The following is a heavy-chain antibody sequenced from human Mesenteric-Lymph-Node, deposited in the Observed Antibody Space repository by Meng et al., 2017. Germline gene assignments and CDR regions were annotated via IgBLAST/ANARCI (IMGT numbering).Heavy chain of an antibody. V-gene: IGHV1-18*01. J-gene: IGHJ4*02. CDR1: GYTFSDYG. CDR2: ISGYSGNT. Sequence: QVQLVQSVAEVKKPGASAKVSCKATGYTFSDYGISWVRQAPGQGLEWMGWISGYSGNTKYAQKLQGRVTMTTDTSTNTAYMELRSLRSDDTAVYYCTRADIAAAGTGGYWGQGTLVTVSS. CDR3: TRADIAAAGTGGY. D-gene: IGHD6-13*01.